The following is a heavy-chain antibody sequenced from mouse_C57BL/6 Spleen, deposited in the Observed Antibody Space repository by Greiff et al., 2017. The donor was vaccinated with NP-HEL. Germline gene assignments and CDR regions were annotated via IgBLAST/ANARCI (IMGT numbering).Heavy chain of an antibody. J-gene: IGHJ4*01. CDR1: GYTFTGYW. D-gene: IGHD1-1*01. CDR2: ILPGSGST. Sequence: QVQLQQSGAELMKPGASVKLSCKATGYTFTGYWIEWVKQRPGHGLEWIGEILPGSGSTTYNEKFKGKATFTADTSSNTAYMQLSSLTTEDSAIYYCARPYYGSSPYAMDYWGQGTSVTVSS. V-gene: IGHV1-9*01. CDR3: ARPYYGSSPYAMDY.